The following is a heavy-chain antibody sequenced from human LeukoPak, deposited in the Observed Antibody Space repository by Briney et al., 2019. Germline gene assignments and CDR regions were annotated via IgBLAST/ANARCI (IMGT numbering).Heavy chain of an antibody. Sequence: PSETLSLTCTVSGGSISSYYWSWIRQPPGKGLEWIGEINHSGSTNYNPSLKSRVTISVDTSKNQFSLKLSSVTAADTAVYYCARGGVYGPRLVYWGQGTLVTVSS. V-gene: IGHV4-34*01. CDR3: ARGGVYGPRLVY. D-gene: IGHD3-16*01. CDR2: INHSGST. J-gene: IGHJ4*02. CDR1: GGSISSYY.